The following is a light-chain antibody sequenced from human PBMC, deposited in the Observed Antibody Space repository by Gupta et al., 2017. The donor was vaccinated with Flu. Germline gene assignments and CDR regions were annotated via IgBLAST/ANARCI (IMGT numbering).Light chain of an antibody. J-gene: IGLJ3*02. Sequence: QSVLTQPPSVSGAPGQRVTISCSGSSSNIGATYEVNWYQQLPGTAPKRLIYVNTNRPSGIPDRFSGSKSGTTASLAITGLQAEDEADYYCQYYDSSLSAWVFGGGTKLTVL. CDR3: QYYDSSLSAWV. V-gene: IGLV1-40*01. CDR2: VNT. CDR1: SSNIGATYE.